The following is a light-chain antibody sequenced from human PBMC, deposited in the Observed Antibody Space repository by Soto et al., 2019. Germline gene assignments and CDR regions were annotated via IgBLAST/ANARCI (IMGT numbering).Light chain of an antibody. J-gene: IGLJ1*01. CDR1: SSDVGGYNY. CDR2: EVS. Sequence: QSVLTQPASVSGSPGQSITISCTGTSSDVGGYNYVSWYQQHPGKAPKLMIYEVSNRPSGVSNRFSGSKSGNMASLTISGLQAEDEADYYCSSYTSSSPLEVFGTGTKLTVL. CDR3: SSYTSSSPLEV. V-gene: IGLV2-14*01.